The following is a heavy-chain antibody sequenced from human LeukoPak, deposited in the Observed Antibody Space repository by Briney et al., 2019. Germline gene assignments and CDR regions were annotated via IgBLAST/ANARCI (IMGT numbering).Heavy chain of an antibody. Sequence: SETLSLTCTVSGDSISSNYWSWIRQPPGKGLEWIGYIYNSGSTKYNPSLKSRVTISVDTSKNLFSLKLTSVTAADTAVYYCARLLGYCSSTSCYDAFDIWGQGTMVTVSS. J-gene: IGHJ3*02. CDR3: ARLLGYCSSTSCYDAFDI. CDR1: GDSISSNY. CDR2: IYNSGST. V-gene: IGHV4-59*01. D-gene: IGHD2-2*01.